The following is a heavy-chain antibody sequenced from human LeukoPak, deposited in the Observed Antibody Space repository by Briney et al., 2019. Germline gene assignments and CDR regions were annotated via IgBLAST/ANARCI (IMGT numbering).Heavy chain of an antibody. CDR3: ARGYCSSTSCYEDYYYYGMDV. D-gene: IGHD2-2*01. CDR1: GGSFSGYH. J-gene: IGHJ6*02. Sequence: SETLSLTCAVYGGSFSGYHWSWIRQPPGKGLECIGEINHSGSTNYNPSLKSRVTISVDTSKNQFSLKLSSVTAADTAVYYCARGYCSSTSCYEDYYYYGMDVWGQGTTVTVSS. V-gene: IGHV4-34*01. CDR2: INHSGST.